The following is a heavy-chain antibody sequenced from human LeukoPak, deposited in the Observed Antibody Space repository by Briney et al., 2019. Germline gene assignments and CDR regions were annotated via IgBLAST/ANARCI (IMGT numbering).Heavy chain of an antibody. CDR3: ARELGRNAFDI. Sequence: ASVKVSCKASGYTFTDNHMYWIRRPPGQGPECMGWINPNSGGTNYAQKFQGRITMTRDTSISTAYMELSRLTSDDTAIYFCARELGRNAFDIWGQGTMVTVSP. CDR1: GYTFTDNH. D-gene: IGHD7-27*01. V-gene: IGHV1-2*02. J-gene: IGHJ3*02. CDR2: INPNSGGT.